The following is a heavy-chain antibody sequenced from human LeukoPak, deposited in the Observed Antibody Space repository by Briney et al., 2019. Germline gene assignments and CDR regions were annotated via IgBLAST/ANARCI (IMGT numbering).Heavy chain of an antibody. CDR1: GGSISTYH. V-gene: IGHV4-59*01. CDR3: ARAVDSSSWYSDY. CDR2: IYYIGTT. Sequence: SETLSLTCSVSGGSISTYHWSWIRQPPGKGLEWIGYIYYIGTTNYNPSLKSRVTISVDTSKNQFYLKLNSVTAADAAVYFCARAVDSSSWYSDYWGQGTLVTVSS. D-gene: IGHD6-13*01. J-gene: IGHJ4*02.